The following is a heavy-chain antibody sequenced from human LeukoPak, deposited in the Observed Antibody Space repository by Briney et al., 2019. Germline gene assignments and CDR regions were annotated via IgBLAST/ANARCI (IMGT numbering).Heavy chain of an antibody. CDR1: GFTLSSYT. CDR3: VRGVGLYDSIGYFDY. Sequence: PGRSLRLSCAASGFTLSSYTIHWVRQAPGKGLEWVATISYDGRNTFYADSVKGRFTISRDNSKDTLYLQMNSLRPEDTAVYNCVRGVGLYDSIGYFDYWGQGTLVTVSS. J-gene: IGHJ4*02. D-gene: IGHD3-22*01. CDR2: ISYDGRNT. V-gene: IGHV3-30*04.